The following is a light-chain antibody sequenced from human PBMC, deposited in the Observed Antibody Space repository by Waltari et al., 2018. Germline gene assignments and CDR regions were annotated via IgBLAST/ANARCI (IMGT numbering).Light chain of an antibody. CDR3: KVWDSNVV. J-gene: IGLJ2*01. V-gene: IGLV3-21*02. CDR2: DNI. CDR1: NIGSES. Sequence: SYVLTQAPSVAVAPGQTARIPCGGNNIGSESGHWYQQKPGQAPVLVVYDNIDRPSGIPERFSVSNSRNMATLTISRVEAGDEADYYCKVWDSNVVFGGGTKLTVL.